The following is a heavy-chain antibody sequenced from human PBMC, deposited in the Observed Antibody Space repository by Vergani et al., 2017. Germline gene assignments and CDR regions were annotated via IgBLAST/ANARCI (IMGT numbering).Heavy chain of an antibody. CDR1: GFSFRNAW. J-gene: IGHJ6*02. CDR2: IQSTFDRGTT. CDR3: TTDPRYCGDGSCYWLRDHHYYGMDV. V-gene: IGHV3-15*07. D-gene: IGHD2-21*01. Sequence: EEAGGGIVKPGGSLRLSCVASGFSFRNAWMNWVRRTPGKGLEWVGRIQSTFDRGTTDYAAAVKGRFTISRDDSNNTLFLQMNGLKTEDIGVYYCTTDPRYCGDGSCYWLRDHHYYGMDVWGQGTTVTVSS.